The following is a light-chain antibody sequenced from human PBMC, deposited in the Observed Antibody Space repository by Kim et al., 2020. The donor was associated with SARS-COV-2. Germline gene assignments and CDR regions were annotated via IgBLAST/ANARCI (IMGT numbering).Light chain of an antibody. J-gene: IGKJ2*03. CDR3: LQYGSSPPYS. V-gene: IGKV3-20*01. CDR2: GTS. CDR1: QSVSRLY. Sequence: SPGERATLSCRASQSVSRLYLAWFQQKPAQAPRLLIYGTSNRATGIPDRFSGSGSGTDFTLAISRLEPEDFAVYYCLQYGSSPPYSFGQGTKLEI.